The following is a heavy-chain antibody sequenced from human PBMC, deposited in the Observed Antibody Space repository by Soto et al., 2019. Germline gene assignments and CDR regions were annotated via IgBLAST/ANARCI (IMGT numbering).Heavy chain of an antibody. CDR2: IWFDGSKK. D-gene: IGHD3-22*01. CDR3: ARARRDDYYDSGSYYCLDY. CDR1: GFTFSNYG. J-gene: IGHJ4*02. V-gene: IGHV3-33*01. Sequence: GSLRLSCAASGFTFSNYGMHWVRQAPGKGLEWVAVIWFDGSKKYYGDSVKGRFAISRDNSKNTVYLQMNSLRAEDTALYYCARARRDDYYDSGSYYCLDYWGQGTLVTVSS.